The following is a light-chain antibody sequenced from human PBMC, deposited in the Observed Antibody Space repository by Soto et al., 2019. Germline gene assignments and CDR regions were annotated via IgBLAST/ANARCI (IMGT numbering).Light chain of an antibody. Sequence: DIQMTQSPSTLSASVGDTVTITCRASESINSSLAWHQQKPGKAPNLLIYKASSLESGVPSRFSGSGSGTEFTLTISSLQPDDFAAYYCQHYNGDSRTFGQGTKLEIK. J-gene: IGKJ2*01. CDR3: QHYNGDSRT. V-gene: IGKV1-5*03. CDR1: ESINSS. CDR2: KAS.